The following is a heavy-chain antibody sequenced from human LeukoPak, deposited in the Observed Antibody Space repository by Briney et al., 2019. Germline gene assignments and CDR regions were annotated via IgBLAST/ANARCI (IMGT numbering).Heavy chain of an antibody. CDR1: GGTFSSYA. CDR3: ARDRGYCSSTSCYNFDY. J-gene: IGHJ4*02. Sequence: SVKVSCKASGGTFSSYAISWVRQAPGQGLEWMGGIIPIFGTANYAQKFQGRVTITADESTSTAYMELSSLRSEDTAVYYCARDRGYCSSTSCYNFDYWGQGTLVTVSS. D-gene: IGHD2-2*02. CDR2: IIPIFGTA. V-gene: IGHV1-69*13.